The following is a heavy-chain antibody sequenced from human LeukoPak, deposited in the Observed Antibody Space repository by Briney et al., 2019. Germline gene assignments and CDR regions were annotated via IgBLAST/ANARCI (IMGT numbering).Heavy chain of an antibody. D-gene: IGHD3-22*01. CDR2: IYDSGST. CDR1: GGSIRSSYYY. Sequence: SETLSLTCTVSGGSIRSSYYYWGWIRQPPGKGLEWIRSIYDSGSTYYNPSLKSRVTISVDTPKNQFSPKLSTVTAADTAVYYCARGPTGYYYDSSGYYYVDAFDIWGQGTMVTVSS. J-gene: IGHJ3*02. CDR3: ARGPTGYYYDSSGYYYVDAFDI. V-gene: IGHV4-39*01.